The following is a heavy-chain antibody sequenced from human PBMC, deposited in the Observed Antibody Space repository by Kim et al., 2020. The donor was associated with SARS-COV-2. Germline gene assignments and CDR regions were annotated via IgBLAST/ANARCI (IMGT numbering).Heavy chain of an antibody. Sequence: YAQGFTGRFVFSLDTSVSTAYLQISSLKAEDTAVYYCARAAPPDYGDLDYWGQGTLVTVSP. V-gene: IGHV7-4-1*02. D-gene: IGHD4-17*01. CDR3: ARAAPPDYGDLDY. J-gene: IGHJ4*02.